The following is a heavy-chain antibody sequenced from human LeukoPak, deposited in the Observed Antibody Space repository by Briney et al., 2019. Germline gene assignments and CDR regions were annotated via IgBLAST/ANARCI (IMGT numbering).Heavy chain of an antibody. V-gene: IGHV4-34*01. Sequence: PSETLSLTCAVYGGSFSGYYWSWIRQPPGKGLEWIGEINHSGSTNYNPSLKSRVTISVDTSKNQFSLKLSSVTAADTAVYYCARVNVDTATNFDYWGQGTLVTVSS. CDR2: INHSGST. J-gene: IGHJ4*02. D-gene: IGHD5-18*01. CDR1: GGSFSGYY. CDR3: ARVNVDTATNFDY.